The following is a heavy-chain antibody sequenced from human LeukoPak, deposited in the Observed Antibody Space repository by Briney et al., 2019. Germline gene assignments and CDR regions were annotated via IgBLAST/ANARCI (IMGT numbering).Heavy chain of an antibody. V-gene: IGHV3-74*01. CDR2: INTDGSIT. CDR3: AREFWGPDY. D-gene: IGHD7-27*01. CDR1: GFTCSSYW. J-gene: IGHJ4*02. Sequence: PGGSLRLSCAASGFTCSSYWMHWVRQGPGKGLVWVSRINTDGSITSYADSVKGRFTIPRDNAKNSLYLQMNNLRAEDTAVYYCAREFWGPDYWGQGTLVTVSS.